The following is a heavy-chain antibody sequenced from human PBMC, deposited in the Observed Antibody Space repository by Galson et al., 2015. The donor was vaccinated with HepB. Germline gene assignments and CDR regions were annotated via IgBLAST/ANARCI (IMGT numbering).Heavy chain of an antibody. CDR2: ISYDGSNK. V-gene: IGHV3-30*18. J-gene: IGHJ5*02. D-gene: IGHD2-15*01. Sequence: SLRLSCAASGFTFSSYGMHWVRQAPGKGLEWVAVISYDGSNKYYADSVKGRFTISRDNSKNTLYLQMNSLRAEDTAVYYCAKVGCSGGSCYLWFDPWGQGTLVTVSS. CDR1: GFTFSSYG. CDR3: AKVGCSGGSCYLWFDP.